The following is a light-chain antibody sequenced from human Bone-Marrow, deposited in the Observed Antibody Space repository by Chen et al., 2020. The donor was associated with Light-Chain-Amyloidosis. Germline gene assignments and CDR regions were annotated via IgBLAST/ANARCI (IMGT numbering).Light chain of an antibody. J-gene: IGLJ1*01. CDR2: EVT. CDR3: SSYTITNTLV. CDR1: SRDVGGDNH. Sequence: QSALTQPASVSGSPGQSITISCTGTSRDVGGDNHASWYQQHPDKAPKLMIYEVTNRPSWVPDRFSGSKSDNTASLTISGLQTEDEADYFCSSYTITNTLVFGSGTRVTV. V-gene: IGLV2-14*01.